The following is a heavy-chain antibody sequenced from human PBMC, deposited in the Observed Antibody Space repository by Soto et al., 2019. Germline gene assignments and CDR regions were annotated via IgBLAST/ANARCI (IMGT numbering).Heavy chain of an antibody. D-gene: IGHD2-8*02. CDR3: ARDKITGLFDY. J-gene: IGHJ4*02. CDR1: GGSISSSNW. Sequence: SETLSLTCTVSGGSISSSNWWSWVRQPPGKGLEWIGEINHSGSTNYNPSLKSRVTISVDTSKNQFSLKLTSVTAADTAVYYCARDKITGLFDYWGQGTLVTVSS. CDR2: INHSGST. V-gene: IGHV4-4*02.